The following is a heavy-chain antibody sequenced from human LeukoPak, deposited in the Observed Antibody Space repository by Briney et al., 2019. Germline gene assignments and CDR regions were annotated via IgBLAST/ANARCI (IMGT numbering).Heavy chain of an antibody. CDR3: AKDGGKYQLLKSWYFDY. J-gene: IGHJ4*02. CDR2: ISGSGGST. CDR1: GFTFSSYG. V-gene: IGHV3-23*01. D-gene: IGHD2-2*01. Sequence: PGGSLRLSCAASGFTFSSYGMHWVRQAPGKGLEWVSAISGSGGSTYYADSVKGRFTISRDHSKNTLYLQMNSLRAEDTAVYYCAKDGGKYQLLKSWYFDYWGQGTLVTVSS.